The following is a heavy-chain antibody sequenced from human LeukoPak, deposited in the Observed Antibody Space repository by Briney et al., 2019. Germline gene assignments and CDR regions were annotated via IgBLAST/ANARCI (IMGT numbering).Heavy chain of an antibody. CDR3: ATLQDIVAVPAAILRGFDY. V-gene: IGHV3-30*02. CDR2: IRYDGSNK. Sequence: GGSLRLSCAASGFTFSSYGMHWVRQAPGKGLEWVAFIRYDGSNKYYADSVKGRFTISRDNSKNTLYLQMNSLRAEDTAVYYCATLQDIVAVPAAILRGFDYWGQGTLVTVSS. D-gene: IGHD2-2*02. J-gene: IGHJ4*02. CDR1: GFTFSSYG.